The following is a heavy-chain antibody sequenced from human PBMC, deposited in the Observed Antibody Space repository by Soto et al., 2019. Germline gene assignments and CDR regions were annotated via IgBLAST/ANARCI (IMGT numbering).Heavy chain of an antibody. J-gene: IGHJ4*02. CDR2: INHSGST. D-gene: IGHD2-2*01. Sequence: SETLSLTCAVYGGSFSGYYWSWIRQPPGKGLEWIGEINHSGSTNYNPSLKSRVTISVDTSKNQLSLKLSSVTAADTAVYYCAREGFLVVDYWGQGTLVTVSS. CDR3: AREGFLVVDY. V-gene: IGHV4-34*01. CDR1: GGSFSGYY.